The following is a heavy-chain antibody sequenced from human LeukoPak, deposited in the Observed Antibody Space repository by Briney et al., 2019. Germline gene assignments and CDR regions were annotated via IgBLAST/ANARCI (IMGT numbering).Heavy chain of an antibody. D-gene: IGHD3-10*01. J-gene: IGHJ3*02. V-gene: IGHV3-48*01. CDR3: ARARGVLLWFGELIADAFDI. CDR1: GFTFSSYS. CDR2: ISSSSSTI. Sequence: PGGSLRLSCAASGFTFSSYSMNWVRQAPGKGLEWVSYISSSSSTIYYADSVKGRFTISRDNAKNSLYLQMNSLRAEDTAVYYCARARGVLLWFGELIADAFDIWGQGTMVTVSS.